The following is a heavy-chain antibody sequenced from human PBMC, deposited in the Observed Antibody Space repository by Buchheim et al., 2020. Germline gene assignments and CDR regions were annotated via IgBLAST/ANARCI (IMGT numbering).Heavy chain of an antibody. J-gene: IGHJ5*02. CDR1: GGSIFTYF. V-gene: IGHV4-59*01. CDR3: AKKRSDNWFDP. Sequence: QVQLQESGPGLVKPSETLSLTCSVSGGSIFTYFWSWIRQAPGKGLEWIGYMDGSGRSNYNPSLKSRVTITVDTSKYQFSLNRSSVTAADTAIYYCAKKRSDNWFDPWGQGTL. CDR2: MDGSGRS.